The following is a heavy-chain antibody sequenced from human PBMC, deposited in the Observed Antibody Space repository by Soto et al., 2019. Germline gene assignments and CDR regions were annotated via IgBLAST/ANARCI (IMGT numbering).Heavy chain of an antibody. CDR3: ARGNEYSYGYFYYGMDV. D-gene: IGHD5-18*01. CDR1: GYTFTSYG. J-gene: IGHJ6*02. V-gene: IGHV1-18*04. Sequence: GASVKVSSKASGYTFTSYGISWVRQAPGQGLEWMGWISAYNGNTNYAQKLQGRVTMTTDTSTSTAYMELRSLRSDDTAVYYCARGNEYSYGYFYYGMDVWGQGTTVTVSS. CDR2: ISAYNGNT.